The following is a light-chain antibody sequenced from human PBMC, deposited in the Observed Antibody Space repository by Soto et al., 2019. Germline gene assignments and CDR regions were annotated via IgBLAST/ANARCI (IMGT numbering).Light chain of an antibody. Sequence: ETVLTQSPGTLSLSPGERATLSCRASQSVGSNYLAWHQEQPGQAPRLLIYGASSRAAGIPDRISGGGSGKDFPLTISRLDAEDFAVYYCQQYGSSRTFGQGTKVDI. J-gene: IGKJ1*01. V-gene: IGKV3-20*01. CDR1: QSVGSNY. CDR3: QQYGSSRT. CDR2: GAS.